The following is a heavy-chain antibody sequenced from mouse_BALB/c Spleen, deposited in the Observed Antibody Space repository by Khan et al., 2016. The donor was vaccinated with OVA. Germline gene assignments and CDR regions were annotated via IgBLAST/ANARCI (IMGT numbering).Heavy chain of an antibody. CDR2: IDPENGNT. D-gene: IGHD3-1*01. Sequence: VQLQQSGAELVRPGALVKLSCKASGFNIKDYYIHWVKQRPEQGLEWIGWIDPENGNTMCDPKFQDKASITADTSSNTAYLQLSSLTSEDTAVYYRSRSGYEAWLPDWGQGTLVSVSA. J-gene: IGHJ3*01. CDR1: GFNIKDYY. V-gene: IGHV14-1*02. CDR3: SRSGYEAWLPD.